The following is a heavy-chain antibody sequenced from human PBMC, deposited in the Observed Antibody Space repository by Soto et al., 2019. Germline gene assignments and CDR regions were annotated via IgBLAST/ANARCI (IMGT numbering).Heavy chain of an antibody. Sequence: QVQLVQSGAEVKKPGASVKVSCKASGYTFTSYAMYWVRQAPGQRLEWMGWINAGNGNTKYSQKFKGRVTITRDTSASTASMELSSLRSEDTAVYYCARDLGLGLSDYWGQGTLVTVSS. CDR1: GYTFTSYA. D-gene: IGHD3-16*01. CDR2: INAGNGNT. CDR3: ARDLGLGLSDY. V-gene: IGHV1-3*01. J-gene: IGHJ4*02.